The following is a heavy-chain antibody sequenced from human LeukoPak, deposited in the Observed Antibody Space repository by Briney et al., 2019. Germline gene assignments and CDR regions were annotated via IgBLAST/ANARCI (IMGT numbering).Heavy chain of an antibody. Sequence: GGSLRLSCAASGFTFSDYSINWVRQAPGKGLEWVSSINATSTSIYYADAVKGRFIISRDNAKSSLFLQMNSLRAEDTALYYCVWLRRNSDRSGYYYYYNYWGQGILVTVSS. J-gene: IGHJ4*02. CDR2: INATSTSI. V-gene: IGHV3-21*01. CDR1: GFTFSDYS. D-gene: IGHD3-22*01. CDR3: VWLRRNSDRSGYYYYYNY.